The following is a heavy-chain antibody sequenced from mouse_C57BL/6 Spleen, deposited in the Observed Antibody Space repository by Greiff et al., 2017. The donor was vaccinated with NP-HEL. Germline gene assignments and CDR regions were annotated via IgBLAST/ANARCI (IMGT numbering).Heavy chain of an antibody. V-gene: IGHV1-61*01. J-gene: IGHJ2*01. D-gene: IGHD2-4*01. CDR2: IYPSDSET. Sequence: VQLQQPGAELVRPGSSVKLSCKASGYTFTSYWMDWVKQRPGQGLEWIGNIYPSDSETHYNQKFKDKATLTVDKSSSTAYMQLSSLTSEDSAVYYCARERGLPYFVYWGQGTTLTVSS. CDR1: GYTFTSYW. CDR3: ARERGLPYFVY.